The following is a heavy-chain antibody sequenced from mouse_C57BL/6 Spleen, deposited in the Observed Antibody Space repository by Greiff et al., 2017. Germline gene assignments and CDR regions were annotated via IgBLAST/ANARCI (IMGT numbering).Heavy chain of an antibody. J-gene: IGHJ4*01. Sequence: QVQLQPSGAELVRPGASVTLSCKASGYTFTDYEMHWVKQTPVHGLEWIGAIDPETGGTAYNQKFKGKAILTADKSSSTAYMELRSLTSEDSAVYYCTRFPTYYSNSYYAMDYWGQGTSVTVSS. CDR2: IDPETGGT. CDR3: TRFPTYYSNSYYAMDY. D-gene: IGHD2-5*01. V-gene: IGHV1-15*01. CDR1: GYTFTDYE.